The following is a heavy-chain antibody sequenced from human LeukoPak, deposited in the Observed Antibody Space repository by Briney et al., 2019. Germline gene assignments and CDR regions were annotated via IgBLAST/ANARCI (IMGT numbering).Heavy chain of an antibody. Sequence: GGSLRLPCATSGFTFSTYAMSWVRQAPGKGLEWVSAITTSGGSTYYADSVKGRFIISRDNSKNTLSLQLNSLGAEDTAIYFCAKVASYSRSEYGSGSFDSWGQGTLVTVSS. CDR2: ITTSGGST. J-gene: IGHJ4*02. D-gene: IGHD3-10*01. V-gene: IGHV3-23*01. CDR1: GFTFSTYA. CDR3: AKVASYSRSEYGSGSFDS.